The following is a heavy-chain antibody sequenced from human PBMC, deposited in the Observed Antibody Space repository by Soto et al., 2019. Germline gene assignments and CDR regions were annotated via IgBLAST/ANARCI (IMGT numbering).Heavy chain of an antibody. CDR1: GFTFSSYA. CDR3: ARGIAELASGRRLKGIAVAEPIVY. J-gene: IGHJ4*02. D-gene: IGHD6-19*01. Sequence: GGSLRLSCAASGFTFSSYAMHWVRQAPGKGLEWVAVISYDGSNKYYADSVKGRFTISRDNSKNTLYLQMNSLRAEDTAVYYCARGIAELASGRRLKGIAVAEPIVYWGQGTLVTVSS. V-gene: IGHV3-30-3*01. CDR2: ISYDGSNK.